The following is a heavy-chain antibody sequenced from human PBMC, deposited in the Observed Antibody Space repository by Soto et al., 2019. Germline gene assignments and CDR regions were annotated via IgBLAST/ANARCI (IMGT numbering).Heavy chain of an antibody. CDR1: GFTFSSYW. CDR2: IKQDGSEK. Sequence: GGSLRLSCAASGFTFSSYWMSWVRQAPGKGLEWVANIKQDGSEKYYVDSVKGRFTISRDNAKNSLYLQMNSLRAEDTAVYYCARDTGRYFDWLIDYWGQGTLVTVSS. CDR3: ARDTGRYFDWLIDY. J-gene: IGHJ4*02. V-gene: IGHV3-7*01. D-gene: IGHD3-9*01.